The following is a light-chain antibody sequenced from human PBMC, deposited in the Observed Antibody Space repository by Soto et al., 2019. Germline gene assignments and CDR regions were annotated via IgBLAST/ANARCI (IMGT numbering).Light chain of an antibody. CDR2: WAS. CDR1: QSVLYSSNNKNN. Sequence: DIVMTQSPDSLAVSLGERATINCKSSQSVLYSSNNKNNLAWYQQKLGQPPKLLIYWASTRESGVPDRFSGSGSGTDFTLTISGLQAEDVAVYYCQQYYSAPETFGQGTKVEIK. J-gene: IGKJ1*01. V-gene: IGKV4-1*01. CDR3: QQYYSAPET.